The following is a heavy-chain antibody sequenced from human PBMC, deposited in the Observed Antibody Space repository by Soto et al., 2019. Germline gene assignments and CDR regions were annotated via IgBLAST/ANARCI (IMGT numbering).Heavy chain of an antibody. CDR1: GFTFSDYY. D-gene: IGHD3-16*01. CDR2: ISSGGSFI. Sequence: QVQLVASGGGLVKPGGSLRLSCAASGFTFSDYYMSWIRQAPGKGLEYISYISSGGSFIYYADSVKGRFTISRDTAKTSLYLQMNSLRAEDTALYYCARHRYYEGSVPGYGMDVWGQGTTVTVSS. CDR3: ARHRYYEGSVPGYGMDV. J-gene: IGHJ6*02. V-gene: IGHV3-11*01.